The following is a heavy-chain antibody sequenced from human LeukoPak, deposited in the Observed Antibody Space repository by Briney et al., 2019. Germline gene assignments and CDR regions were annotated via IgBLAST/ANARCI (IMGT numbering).Heavy chain of an antibody. CDR1: GFTFSSYA. CDR3: ARALDSSGYYIL. J-gene: IGHJ4*02. Sequence: PGGSLRLSCAASGFTFSSYAMPWVRQAPGKGLEWVAVISYDGSNKYYADSVKGRFTISRDNSKNTLYLQMNSLRAEDTAVYYCARALDSSGYYILWGQGTLVTVSS. V-gene: IGHV3-30-3*01. CDR2: ISYDGSNK. D-gene: IGHD3-22*01.